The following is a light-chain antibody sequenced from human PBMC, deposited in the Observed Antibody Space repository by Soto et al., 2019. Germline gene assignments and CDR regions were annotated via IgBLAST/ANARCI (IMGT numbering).Light chain of an antibody. Sequence: QSALTQPASVFGAPGQSITISCPGTSRDVGSSNLVSWYQQHPGKAPKLIISEGSRRPSGVSGRFSGSKSGNTASLTISGLQAEDEADYSCCSFAGSTTFYVFGTGTKVTVL. CDR1: SRDVGSSNL. CDR3: CSFAGSTTFYV. J-gene: IGLJ1*01. CDR2: EGS. V-gene: IGLV2-23*01.